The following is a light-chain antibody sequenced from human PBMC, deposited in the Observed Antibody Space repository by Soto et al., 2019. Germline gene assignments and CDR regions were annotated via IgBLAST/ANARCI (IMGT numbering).Light chain of an antibody. CDR1: QSVSSSY. J-gene: IGKJ4*01. V-gene: IGKV3-20*01. CDR2: GAS. CDR3: QQYGSSPLT. Sequence: EIVLTQSPGTLSLSPGERATLSCRASQSVSSSYLAWYQQKPGQAPRLLIYGASSRATGIPDRFRGSGSGPDLTLTISRLEPEDCAVYYCQQYGSSPLTFGGGTKVEIK.